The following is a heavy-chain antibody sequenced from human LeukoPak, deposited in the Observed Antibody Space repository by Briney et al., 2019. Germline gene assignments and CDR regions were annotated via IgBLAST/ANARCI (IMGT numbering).Heavy chain of an antibody. J-gene: IGHJ2*01. Sequence: SETLSLTCTVSGGSISSYYWSWIRQPPGKGLEWIGYIYYSGSTNYNPSLRSRVTISVDTSKNQFSLKLSSVTAADTAVYYCARSIRYFDLWGRGTLVTVSS. CDR3: ARSIRYFDL. CDR2: IYYSGST. CDR1: GGSISSYY. V-gene: IGHV4-59*01.